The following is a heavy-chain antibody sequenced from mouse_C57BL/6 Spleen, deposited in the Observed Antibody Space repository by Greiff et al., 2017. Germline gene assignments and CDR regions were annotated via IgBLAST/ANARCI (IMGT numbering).Heavy chain of an antibody. D-gene: IGHD2-2*01. CDR2: IYWDDDK. CDR1: GFSLSTSGMG. J-gene: IGHJ2*01. Sequence: QVTLKESGPGILQSSQTLSLTCSFTGFSLSTSGMGVSWLRHPSGKGLEWLAHIYWDDDKRYNPSLKSRLTLLTDTSRNQLFLKITNVDTADTATSYCSLSSYVYFSFDYWGQGTTLTVSS. CDR3: SLSSYVYFSFDY. V-gene: IGHV8-12*01.